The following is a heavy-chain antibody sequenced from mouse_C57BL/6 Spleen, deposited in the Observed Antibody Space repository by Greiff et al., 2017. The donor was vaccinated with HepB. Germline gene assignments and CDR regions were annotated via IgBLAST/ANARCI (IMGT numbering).Heavy chain of an antibody. Sequence: EVHLVESGGGLVQPKGSLKLSCAASGFSFNTYAMNWVRQAPGKGLEWVARIRSKSNNYATYYADSVKDRFTISRDDSESMLYLQMNNLKTEDTAMYYCVRGVYYYGSSHWYFDVWGTGTTVTVSS. V-gene: IGHV10-1*01. CDR1: GFSFNTYA. CDR2: IRSKSNNYAT. J-gene: IGHJ1*03. D-gene: IGHD1-1*01. CDR3: VRGVYYYGSSHWYFDV.